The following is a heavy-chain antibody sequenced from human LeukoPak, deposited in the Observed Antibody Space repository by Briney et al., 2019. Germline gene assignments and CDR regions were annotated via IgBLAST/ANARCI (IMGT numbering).Heavy chain of an antibody. D-gene: IGHD5-12*01. Sequence: GRSLRLSCAASGFSFSDYYMTWIRLAPAPAREWLSYFSSGGDNKVYAYSVKGRFTISRDTAKKSLFLEVNSLRADATAVYYCARDAGNSGYGCDLWGQGTLVTVSS. J-gene: IGHJ5*02. CDR2: FSSGGDNK. CDR1: GFSFSDYY. V-gene: IGHV3-11*01. CDR3: ARDAGNSGYGCDL.